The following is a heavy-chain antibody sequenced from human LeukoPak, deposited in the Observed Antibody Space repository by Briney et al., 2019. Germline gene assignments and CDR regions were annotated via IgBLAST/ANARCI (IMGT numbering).Heavy chain of an antibody. CDR3: ARDFDEYLLRRHAFHI. J-gene: IGHJ3*02. Sequence: PSETLSLTCTVSGGSISSSSYYWGWIRQPPGKGLEWIGSIYYSGSTYYNPSLKSRVTISVDTSKNQFSLKLSSVTAADTAVYYCARDFDEYLLRRHAFHIWGRGTMVTVSS. D-gene: IGHD2-15*01. CDR2: IYYSGST. V-gene: IGHV4-39*07. CDR1: GGSISSSSYY.